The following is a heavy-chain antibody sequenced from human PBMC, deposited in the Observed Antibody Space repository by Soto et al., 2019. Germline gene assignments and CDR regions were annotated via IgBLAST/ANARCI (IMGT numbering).Heavy chain of an antibody. CDR3: ARAVEGEYCSGGSCYSYYYYYMDV. J-gene: IGHJ6*03. CDR2: ISSSSSYI. CDR1: GFTFSSYS. V-gene: IGHV3-21*01. D-gene: IGHD2-15*01. Sequence: EVQLVESGGGLVKPGGSLRLSCAASGFTFSSYSMNWVRQAPGKGLEWVSSISSSSSYIYYADSVKGRFTISRDNAKNSLYLQMNSRRAEDTAVYYCARAVEGEYCSGGSCYSYYYYYMDVLGKGSTVTVSS.